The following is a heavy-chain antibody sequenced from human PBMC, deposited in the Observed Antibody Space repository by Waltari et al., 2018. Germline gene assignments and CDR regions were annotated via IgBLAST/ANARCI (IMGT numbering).Heavy chain of an antibody. D-gene: IGHD3-10*01. CDR2: ITPVFNTP. J-gene: IGHJ1*01. CDR1: GGSFSTPA. CDR3: ARAITGKEYFPF. Sequence: QVQVVQSGAEVKRPGSSVKVSCKASGGSFSTPAVSWVRQAPGHGLEWMGGITPVFNTPTYARNLQDRVSITADDSTETVYMELRSLTSDDTALYYCARAITGKEYFPFWGQGTLVVVSS. V-gene: IGHV1-69*01.